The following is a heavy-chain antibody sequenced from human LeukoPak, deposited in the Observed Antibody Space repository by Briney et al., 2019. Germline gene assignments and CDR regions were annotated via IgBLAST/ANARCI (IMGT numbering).Heavy chain of an antibody. CDR2: ISYDGSNK. D-gene: IGHD6-13*01. CDR3: ARLGIITAAGSNDY. V-gene: IGHV3-30-3*01. CDR1: GFTFNYYW. Sequence: QTGGSLRLSCAASGFTFNYYWMHWVRQAPGKGLEWVAVISYDGSNKYYADSVKGRFTISRDNSKNTLYLQMNSLRAEDTAVYYCARLGIITAAGSNDYWGQGTLVTVSS. J-gene: IGHJ4*02.